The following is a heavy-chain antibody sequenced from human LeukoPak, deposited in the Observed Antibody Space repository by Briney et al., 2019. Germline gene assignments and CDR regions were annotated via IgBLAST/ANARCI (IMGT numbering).Heavy chain of an antibody. V-gene: IGHV3-23*01. CDR2: ISGSGGST. CDR3: ARDRIAVAGGGIDY. Sequence: GGFLRLSCAASGFTFSSYARSWVRQAPGKGLEWVSAISGSGGSTYYADSVKGRFTISRDNSKNTLYLQMNSLRAEDTAVYYCARDRIAVAGGGIDYWGQGILVTVSP. J-gene: IGHJ4*02. D-gene: IGHD6-19*01. CDR1: GFTFSSYA.